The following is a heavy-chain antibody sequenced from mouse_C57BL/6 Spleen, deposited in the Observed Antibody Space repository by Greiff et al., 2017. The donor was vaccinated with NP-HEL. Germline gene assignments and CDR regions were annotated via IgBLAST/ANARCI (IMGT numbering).Heavy chain of an antibody. CDR1: GYTFTSYW. Sequence: VQLQQSGTVLARPGASVKMSCKTSGYTFTSYWMHWVKQRPGQGLEWIGAIYPGNSDTSYNQKFKGKAKLTAVTSASTTYMELSSLTNEDSAVYYCTRSGGNYEFSFAYWGQGTLVTVSA. J-gene: IGHJ3*01. V-gene: IGHV1-5*01. D-gene: IGHD2-1*01. CDR3: TRSGGNYEFSFAY. CDR2: IYPGNSDT.